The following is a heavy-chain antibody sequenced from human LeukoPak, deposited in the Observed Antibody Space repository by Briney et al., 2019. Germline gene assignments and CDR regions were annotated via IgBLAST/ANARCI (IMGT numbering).Heavy chain of an antibody. D-gene: IGHD6-19*01. CDR2: IYYSGST. CDR3: ARGRAQWLANFDY. CDR1: GGSISSYY. Sequence: SETLSLTCTVSGGSISSYYWSWIRQPPGKGLEWIGYIYYSGSTNYNPSLKSRVTISVDTSKNQSSLNLSSVTAADTAVYYCARGRAQWLANFDYWGQGTLVTVSS. J-gene: IGHJ4*02. V-gene: IGHV4-59*01.